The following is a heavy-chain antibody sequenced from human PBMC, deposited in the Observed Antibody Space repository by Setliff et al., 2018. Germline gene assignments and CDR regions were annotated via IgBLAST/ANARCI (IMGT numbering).Heavy chain of an antibody. CDR3: ANGWGYYYDSSGYYSDAFDI. CDR1: GFTFSSYA. J-gene: IGHJ3*02. Sequence: PGGSLRLSCAASGFTFSSYAMHWVRQAPGKGLEWVSFIRYDGSNKYYADSVKGRLTISRDNSKNTLYLQMNSLRAEDTAVYYCANGWGYYYDSSGYYSDAFDIWGQGTMVTVSS. CDR2: IRYDGSNK. D-gene: IGHD3-22*01. V-gene: IGHV3-30*02.